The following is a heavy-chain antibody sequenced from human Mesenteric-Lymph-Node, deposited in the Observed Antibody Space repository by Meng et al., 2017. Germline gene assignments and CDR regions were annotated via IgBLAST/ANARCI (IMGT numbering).Heavy chain of an antibody. D-gene: IGHD3-10*01. V-gene: IGHV4-4*07. Sequence: SETLSLTCTVSGGSISSYYWSWIRQPAGKGLEWIGRIYTSGSTNYNPSLKSRVTMSVDTSKNQFSLKLSSVTAADTAVYYCARGLLWFGELSYYFDYWGQGTLVTVSS. CDR2: IYTSGST. CDR3: ARGLLWFGELSYYFDY. J-gene: IGHJ4*02. CDR1: GGSISSYY.